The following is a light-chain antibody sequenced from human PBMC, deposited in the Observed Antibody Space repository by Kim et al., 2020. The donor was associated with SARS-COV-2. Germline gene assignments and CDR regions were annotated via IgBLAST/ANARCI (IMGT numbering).Light chain of an antibody. V-gene: IGLV2-8*01. J-gene: IGLJ1*01. Sequence: QSVLTQPPSASGSPGQSVTISCSGTSTDFTTYNYVSWYQQHPGKAPKLIIYEITKRPSGVPDRFSGSKSGDTASLTVSGLQAEDEADYYCTSHANDNYVFGTGTKVTVL. CDR1: STDFTTYNY. CDR2: EIT. CDR3: TSHANDNYV.